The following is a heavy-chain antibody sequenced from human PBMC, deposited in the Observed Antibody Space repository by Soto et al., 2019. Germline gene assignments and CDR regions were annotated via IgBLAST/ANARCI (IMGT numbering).Heavy chain of an antibody. V-gene: IGHV3-30-3*01. Sequence: QVQLVESGGGVVQPGRSLRLSCAASGFTVSRFAVHWVRQAPGKGLEWVAVMSDDGSDKNYGDSVQGRFTISRDNSKNTMYLQMNSLSGEDEAVYYCASDLFDYRTAGYGIDVWGQGTTVTVSS. J-gene: IGHJ6*02. D-gene: IGHD4-4*01. CDR2: MSDDGSDK. CDR1: GFTVSRFA. CDR3: ASDLFDYRTAGYGIDV.